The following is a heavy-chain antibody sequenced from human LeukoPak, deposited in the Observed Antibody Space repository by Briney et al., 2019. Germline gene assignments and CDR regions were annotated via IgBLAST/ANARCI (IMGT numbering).Heavy chain of an antibody. J-gene: IGHJ1*01. V-gene: IGHV4-59*01. D-gene: IGHD2-15*01. CDR2: IYYSGTT. Sequence: SETLSLTCTVSGGSISSYYWSWIRQPPGKGLEWIGYIYYSGTTNYNPSLKSRVTISVDTSKNQFSLKLSSVTAADTAVYYCAREDYCSGGSCYSGYFQHWGQGTLVIVSS. CDR3: AREDYCSGGSCYSGYFQH. CDR1: GGSISSYY.